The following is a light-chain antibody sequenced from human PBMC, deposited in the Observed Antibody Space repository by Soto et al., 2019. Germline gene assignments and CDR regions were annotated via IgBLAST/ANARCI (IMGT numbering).Light chain of an antibody. J-gene: IGLJ2*01. CDR3: QSYDIRLNGLI. CDR1: DSNIGAGYS. CDR2: VNT. V-gene: IGLV1-40*01. Sequence: QSALTQPPSVSGAPGQRVTFSCTGSDSNIGAGYSVNWYQQIPGRAPKLLVYVNTNRPSGVPDRFSGSTSGTIASLAITGLQAEDEADYYCQSYDIRLNGLIFGLGTKVTVL.